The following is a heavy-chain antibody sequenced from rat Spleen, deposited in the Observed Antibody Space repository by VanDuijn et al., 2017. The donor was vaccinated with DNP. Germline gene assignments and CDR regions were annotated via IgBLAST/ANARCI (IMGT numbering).Heavy chain of an antibody. CDR2: ISYEGSST. CDR1: GFTFSDYY. CDR3: ARRIYPSYHFDY. D-gene: IGHD2-3*01. Sequence: EVQLVESGGGLVQPGRSLKLSCAASGFTFSDYYMAWVRQAPKKGLEWVASISYEGSSTYYGDSVKGRFTISRDNAKSTLYLQMNSLRSEDTATYYCARRIYPSYHFDYWGQGVMVTVSS. J-gene: IGHJ2*01. V-gene: IGHV5-22*01.